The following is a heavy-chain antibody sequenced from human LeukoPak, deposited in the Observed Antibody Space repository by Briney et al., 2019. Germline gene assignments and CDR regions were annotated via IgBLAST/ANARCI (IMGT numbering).Heavy chain of an antibody. CDR1: AFTFSSYG. V-gene: IGHV3-23*01. Sequence: HPGGSLRLSCAASAFTFSSYGMHWVRQAPGKGLEWVSAISGSCGSTYYADSVKGRFTISRDNSKNTLYLQMNSLRAEDTAVYYCAKDGYGAVADWYFDLWGRGTLVTVSS. J-gene: IGHJ2*01. CDR2: ISGSCGST. CDR3: AKDGYGAVADWYFDL. D-gene: IGHD4-17*01.